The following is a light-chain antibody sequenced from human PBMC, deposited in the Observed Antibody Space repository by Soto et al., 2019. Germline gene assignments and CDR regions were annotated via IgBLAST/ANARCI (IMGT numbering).Light chain of an antibody. V-gene: IGLV2-14*01. CDR1: YSDIGTYDS. CDR3: SLYTSSFTFL. Sequence: HSALTQPASVSGSPGQSITVSCTGTYSDIGTYDSVSWYQHHPGRAPKLLIFGVNRRPSGISYRFSASKSGNTASLTISGLQAEDEADYYCSLYTSSFTFLFGTGTKVTV. J-gene: IGLJ1*01. CDR2: GVN.